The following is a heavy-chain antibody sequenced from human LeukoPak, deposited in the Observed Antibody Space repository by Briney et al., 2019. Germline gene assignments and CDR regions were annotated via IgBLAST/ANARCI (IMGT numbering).Heavy chain of an antibody. Sequence: ASVKVSCKASGYTFTNYGISWVRQAPGQGLEWMGWISGYNGNTNYAQKFQGRITMTTDTSTSTGYMELRSLRSDDTAVYYCARGQVLRYFDWLIGFVYYYYMDVWGKGTTVTISS. J-gene: IGHJ6*03. CDR2: ISGYNGNT. CDR3: ARGQVLRYFDWLIGFVYYYYMDV. CDR1: GYTFTNYG. V-gene: IGHV1-18*01. D-gene: IGHD3-9*01.